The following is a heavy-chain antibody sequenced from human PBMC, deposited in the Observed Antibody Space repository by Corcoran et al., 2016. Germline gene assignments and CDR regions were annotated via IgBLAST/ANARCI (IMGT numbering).Heavy chain of an antibody. V-gene: IGHV3-33*01. CDR1: GFTFSSYG. J-gene: IGHJ6*02. D-gene: IGHD6-19*01. CDR2: IWYDGSNK. CDR3: ARVRREQWLEDGMDV. Sequence: QVKLVESGGGVVQPGRSLRLSCAASGFTFSSYGMHWVRQAPGKGLEWVAVIWYDGSNKYYADSVKGRFTISRDNSKNTLYLQMNSLRAEDTAVYYCARVRREQWLEDGMDVWGQGTTVTVSS.